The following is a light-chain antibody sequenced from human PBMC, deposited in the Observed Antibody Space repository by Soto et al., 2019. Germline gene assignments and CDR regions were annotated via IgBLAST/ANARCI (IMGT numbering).Light chain of an antibody. V-gene: IGLV2-18*02. J-gene: IGLJ1*01. Sequence: QSVLAQPPSVSGSPGQSVTISCTGTSSDVGSYNRVSWYQQPPGTAPKLMMYEVSNRPSGVPDRFSGSKSGNTASLTISGLQAEDEDDDYCSSSTSSSTYVFGTGTKLTVL. CDR3: SSSTSSSTYV. CDR2: EVS. CDR1: SSDVGSYNR.